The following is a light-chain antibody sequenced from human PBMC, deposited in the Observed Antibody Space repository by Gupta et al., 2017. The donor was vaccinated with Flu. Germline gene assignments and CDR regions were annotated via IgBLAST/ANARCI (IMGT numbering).Light chain of an antibody. Sequence: DIVMTQSPPSLPVTPGEPASISCRSSQSLLHSNGYNYLDWYLQKPGQSPQLLIYLGSNRASGVPDRFSDSGSGTDFTLKISRVEAEDVGVYYCMQALQTPYSFGQGTKLEIK. V-gene: IGKV2-28*01. CDR2: LGS. CDR1: QSLLHSNGYNY. J-gene: IGKJ2*03. CDR3: MQALQTPYS.